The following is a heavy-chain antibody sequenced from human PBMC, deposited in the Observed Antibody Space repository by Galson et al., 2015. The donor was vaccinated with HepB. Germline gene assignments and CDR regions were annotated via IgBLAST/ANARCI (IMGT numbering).Heavy chain of an antibody. CDR3: AKDGVRYYDSSGYYDY. CDR1: GFTFKNYV. CDR2: IGTDGGST. D-gene: IGHD3-22*01. V-gene: IGHV3-64*04. Sequence: SLRLSCAVSGFTFKNYVMHWVRQAPGKGLEYVSAIGTDGGSTFYADSVKGRFTISRDNSKNTLYLQMNSLRAEDTAVYYCAKDGVRYYDSSGYYDYWGQGTLVTVSS. J-gene: IGHJ4*02.